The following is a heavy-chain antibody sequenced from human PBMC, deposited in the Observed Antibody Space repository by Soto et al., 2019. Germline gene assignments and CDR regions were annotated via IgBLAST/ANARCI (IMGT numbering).Heavy chain of an antibody. Sequence: QVQLQESGPGLVKPSQTLSLTCTVSGGSISSGGYYWSWIRQHPGKGLEWIGYVYYSGSTYYNPSHKSRVTISVDTSKNQYSQQLRSVTAADTAVYYCARVVAATHNDYWGQGTLVTVSS. CDR2: VYYSGST. CDR3: ARVVAATHNDY. V-gene: IGHV4-31*03. J-gene: IGHJ4*02. CDR1: GGSISSGGYY. D-gene: IGHD2-15*01.